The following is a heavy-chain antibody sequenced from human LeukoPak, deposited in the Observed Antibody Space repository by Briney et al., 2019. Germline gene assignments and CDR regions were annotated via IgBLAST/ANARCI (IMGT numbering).Heavy chain of an antibody. CDR1: GGSFSGYY. J-gene: IGHJ4*02. V-gene: IGHV4-34*01. CDR2: INHSGST. D-gene: IGHD1-7*01. CDR3: ARSWNWNYNY. Sequence: SETLSLTCAVYGGSFSGYYWSWIRQPPGKGLEWIGEINHSGSTNYNPSLKSRVTISVDTSKNQFSLKLSSVTAADTAVYYCARSWNWNYNYWGQGTLVTVSS.